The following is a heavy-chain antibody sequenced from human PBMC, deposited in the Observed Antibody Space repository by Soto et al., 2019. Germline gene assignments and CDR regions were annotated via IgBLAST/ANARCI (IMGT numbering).Heavy chain of an antibody. CDR1: GGSISSSSYY. CDR3: ARHQLILTMAAAGTGRNFQH. CDR2: IYYSGST. D-gene: IGHD6-13*01. V-gene: IGHV4-39*01. Sequence: SETLSLTCTVSGGSISSSSYYWGWIRQPPGKGLEWIGSIYYSGSTYYNPSLKSRVTMSVDTSKNQFSLKLSSVTAADTAVYYCARHQLILTMAAAGTGRNFQHWGQGTLVTVSS. J-gene: IGHJ1*01.